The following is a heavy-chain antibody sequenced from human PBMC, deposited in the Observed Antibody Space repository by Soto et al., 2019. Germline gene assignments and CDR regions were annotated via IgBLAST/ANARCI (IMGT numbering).Heavy chain of an antibody. Sequence: EVQLLESGGGLVQPGGSLRLSCAASGFTFSSYAMSWVRQAPGKGLVWVSAISGSGGSTYYADSVKGRFTISRDNSKNTLYLQMNSLRAEDTAVYYCAILPREQQLVPGVGGAWGQGTLVTVSS. D-gene: IGHD6-13*01. V-gene: IGHV3-23*01. CDR3: AILPREQQLVPGVGGA. CDR2: ISGSGGST. CDR1: GFTFSSYA. J-gene: IGHJ4*02.